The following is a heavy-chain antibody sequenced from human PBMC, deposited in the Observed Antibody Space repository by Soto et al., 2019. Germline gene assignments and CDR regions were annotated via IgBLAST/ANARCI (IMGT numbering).Heavy chain of an antibody. D-gene: IGHD6-13*01. CDR1: GGSFSGYY. V-gene: IGHV4-34*01. Sequence: SETLSLTCAVYGGSFSGYYWSWIRQPPGKGLEWIGEINHSGSTNYNPSLKSRVTISVDTSKNQFSLKLSSVTAADTAVYYCARFRTEHSSSWDHYYYDGMDVWGQGTTVTVSS. CDR3: ARFRTEHSSSWDHYYYDGMDV. CDR2: INHSGST. J-gene: IGHJ6*02.